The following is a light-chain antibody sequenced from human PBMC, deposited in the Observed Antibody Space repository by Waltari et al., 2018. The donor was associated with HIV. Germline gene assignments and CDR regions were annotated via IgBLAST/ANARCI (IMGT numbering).Light chain of an antibody. CDR3: SSYTSSNLV. CDR2: EVS. Sequence: QSALTQPPSVSGSPGQSVTISCTGSSSDVGSYNRVSWYQQPPGTPPKLMIYEVSNRPSGVPDRFSGSKSGNTASLIISGLQAEDEADYYCSSYTSSNLVFGGGTKLTVL. V-gene: IGLV2-18*02. J-gene: IGLJ2*01. CDR1: SSDVGSYNR.